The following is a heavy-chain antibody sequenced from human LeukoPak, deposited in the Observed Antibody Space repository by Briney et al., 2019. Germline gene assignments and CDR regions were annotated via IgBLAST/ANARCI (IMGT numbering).Heavy chain of an antibody. J-gene: IGHJ5*02. CDR3: AREGAYGDYIPNWFDP. V-gene: IGHV4-59*12. Sequence: SETLSLTCTVSGGSISSYYWSWIRQPPGKGLEWIGYIYYSGSTNYNPSLKSRVTISVDTSKNQFSLKLSSVTAADTAVYYCAREGAYGDYIPNWFDPWGQGTLVTVSS. D-gene: IGHD4-17*01. CDR1: GGSISSYY. CDR2: IYYSGST.